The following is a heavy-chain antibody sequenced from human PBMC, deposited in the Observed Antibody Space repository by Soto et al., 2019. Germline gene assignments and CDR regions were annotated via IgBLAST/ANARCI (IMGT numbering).Heavy chain of an antibody. CDR2: MNPNSVNT. D-gene: IGHD1-26*01. J-gene: IGHJ4*02. V-gene: IGHV1-8*01. CDR1: GYTFTGYD. Sequence: QAPLVQSGAEVKKPGASVKVSCKASGYTFTGYDINWVRQATGQGLEWMGWMNPNSVNTGYAQNFQGRVTMTRDNSITTAYMELTSLRDDDSAVYYCAGEKVGTTGIDFWGQGTLVTVSS. CDR3: AGEKVGTTGIDF.